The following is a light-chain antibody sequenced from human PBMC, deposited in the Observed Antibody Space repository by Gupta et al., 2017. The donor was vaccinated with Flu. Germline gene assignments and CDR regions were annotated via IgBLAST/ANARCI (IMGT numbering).Light chain of an antibody. CDR1: QSISSW. Sequence: DLQMTQSPSTLSAFVGDRVTITCRASQSISSWLAWYQQKPGKAPKLLIYKASSLESGVPSRFSGSGSGTEFTLTISSLQPDDFATYYCQQYNSYSGTFGQGTTVEIK. J-gene: IGKJ1*01. V-gene: IGKV1-5*03. CDR2: KAS. CDR3: QQYNSYSGT.